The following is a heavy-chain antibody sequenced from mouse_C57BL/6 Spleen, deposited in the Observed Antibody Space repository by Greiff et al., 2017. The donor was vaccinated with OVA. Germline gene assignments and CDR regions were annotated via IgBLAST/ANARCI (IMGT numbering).Heavy chain of an antibody. D-gene: IGHD2-1*01. CDR2: IDPSDSYT. CDR3: ARSGGNYWYFDV. J-gene: IGHJ1*03. Sequence: VQLQQPGAELVRPGTSVKLSCKASGYTFTSYWMHWVKQRPGQGLEWIGVIDPSDSYTNYNQKFKGKATVTVDTSSSTAYMQLSSLTSEDSAVYYCARSGGNYWYFDVWGTGTTVTVSS. CDR1: GYTFTSYW. V-gene: IGHV1-59*01.